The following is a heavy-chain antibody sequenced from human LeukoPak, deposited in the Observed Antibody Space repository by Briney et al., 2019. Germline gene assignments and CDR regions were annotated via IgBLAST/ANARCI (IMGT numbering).Heavy chain of an antibody. Sequence: GASVKVSCKASGYTFTSYGISWVRQAPGQGLEWTGWISAYNGNTDYAQKLQGRVTMTTDTSTSTAFMELRSLRSDDTAVYYCARGGISGGYDSADYWGQGTLVTVSS. D-gene: IGHD5-12*01. J-gene: IGHJ4*02. CDR1: GYTFTSYG. CDR2: ISAYNGNT. CDR3: ARGGISGGYDSADY. V-gene: IGHV1-18*01.